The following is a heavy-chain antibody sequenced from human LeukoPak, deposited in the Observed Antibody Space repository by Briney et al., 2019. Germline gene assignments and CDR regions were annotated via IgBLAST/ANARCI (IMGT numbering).Heavy chain of an antibody. D-gene: IGHD2-15*01. CDR3: ARGYCSGGTCYRPFFDY. Sequence: SETLSLICTVSGGSISSYYWSWVRQPPGEGLGWIGYVSYRGSTNYNSTLKSRVTISVDTSKNQFSLKLSSVTAADTAVYYCARGYCSGGTCYRPFFDYWGQGTLVTVSS. CDR2: VSYRGST. V-gene: IGHV4-59*01. J-gene: IGHJ4*02. CDR1: GGSISSYY.